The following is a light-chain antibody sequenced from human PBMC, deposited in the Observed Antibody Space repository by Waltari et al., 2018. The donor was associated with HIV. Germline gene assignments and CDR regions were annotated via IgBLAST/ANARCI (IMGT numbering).Light chain of an antibody. V-gene: IGLV4-60*02. CDR2: LEGGGSY. CDR1: SRHSINI. CDR3: ETWDSSTWV. Sequence: QPVLTQSSSASASLGSSVKLTCPLTSRHSINIVAWHPQQPGKAPRYLMKLEGGGSYNKGSGVPDRFSGSSSGADRYLTISNLQFEDEADYYCETWDSSTWVFGGGTKLTVL. J-gene: IGLJ3*02.